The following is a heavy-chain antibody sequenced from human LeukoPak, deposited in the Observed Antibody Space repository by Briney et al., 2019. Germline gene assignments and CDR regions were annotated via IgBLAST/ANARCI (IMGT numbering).Heavy chain of an antibody. V-gene: IGHV1-2*02. CDR2: INAKSGGT. J-gene: IGHJ6*03. D-gene: IGHD3-10*01. Sequence: ASVTVSCTASGPNFNAYYMHWLRQAPGQGLEWMGWINAKSGGTHYPQKFQGRVTMTRDTSINTAYMELSRLGPDDTAIYFCARGLTYGSGRFFYYSMDVWGRGTTVTVSS. CDR3: ARGLTYGSGRFFYYSMDV. CDR1: GPNFNAYY.